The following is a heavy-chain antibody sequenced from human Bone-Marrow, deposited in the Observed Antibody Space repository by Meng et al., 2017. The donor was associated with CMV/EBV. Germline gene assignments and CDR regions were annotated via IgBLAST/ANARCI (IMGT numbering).Heavy chain of an antibody. Sequence: ESLKISCAVYGGSFSGYYWSWIRQPPGKGLEWIGSIYHSGSTYYNPSLKSRVTISADTSKNQFSLKLSSVTAADTAVYYCSRVSGSYFDYWGQGTLVTVSS. CDR2: IYHSGST. CDR1: GGSFSGYY. J-gene: IGHJ4*02. CDR3: SRVSGSYFDY. D-gene: IGHD1-26*01. V-gene: IGHV4-34*01.